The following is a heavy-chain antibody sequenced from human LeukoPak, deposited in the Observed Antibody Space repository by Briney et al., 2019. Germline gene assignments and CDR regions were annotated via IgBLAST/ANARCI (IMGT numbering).Heavy chain of an antibody. Sequence: GASVKVSCKASGYTFSSNGFNWVRQAPGQGLEWMGWISAYNGDTSYAQKFQGRVTMTTDTSTSTAYMELRSLRSDDTAVYYCARDMVRGVDYWGQGTLVTVSS. CDR3: ARDMVRGVDY. CDR2: ISAYNGDT. D-gene: IGHD3-10*01. V-gene: IGHV1-18*04. J-gene: IGHJ4*02. CDR1: GYTFSSNG.